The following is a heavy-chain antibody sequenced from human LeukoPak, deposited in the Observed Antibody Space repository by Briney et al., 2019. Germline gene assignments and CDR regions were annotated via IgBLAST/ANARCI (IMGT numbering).Heavy chain of an antibody. J-gene: IGHJ3*02. Sequence: GGSLRLSCVASGFTFVSHWMTWVRQAPGKGLEWVANINQDGSEKYYVDSVKGRFTISRDNAKNSLYLQMNSLRAEDTAVYYCARPPFYGDSSDIWGQGTMVTVSS. D-gene: IGHD4-17*01. CDR1: GFTFVSHW. CDR2: INQDGSEK. V-gene: IGHV3-7*01. CDR3: ARPPFYGDSSDI.